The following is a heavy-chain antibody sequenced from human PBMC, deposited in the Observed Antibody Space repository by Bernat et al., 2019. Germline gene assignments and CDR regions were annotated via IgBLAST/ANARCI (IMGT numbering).Heavy chain of an antibody. CDR1: GGSFSGYY. J-gene: IGHJ5*02. D-gene: IGHD2-15*01. V-gene: IGHV4-34*01. CDR3: ARARPLYCSGGRGYARWFDP. Sequence: QVQLQQWGAGLLKPSETLSLTCAVYGGSFSGYYWSWIRQPPGKGLEWIGEINHSGSTNYNPSLKSRVTISVNTSKSQFSLKLGSVTPADPAVYYCARARPLYCSGGRGYARWFDPWGQGTLVTVSS. CDR2: INHSGST.